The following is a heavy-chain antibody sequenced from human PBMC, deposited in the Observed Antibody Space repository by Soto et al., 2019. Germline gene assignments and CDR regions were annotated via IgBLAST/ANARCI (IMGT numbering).Heavy chain of an antibody. CDR1: GFTFSYYS. J-gene: IGHJ4*02. CDR2: ISSTSTFI. Sequence: PGGSLRLSCAASGFTFSYYSVNWVRQSPGKGLEWVSSISSTSTFIYYADSVRGRFTISRDNAKNSLYLQMNSLRAEDTAAYYCTRVYGDYGTLSDYWGRGTLVTVSS. V-gene: IGHV3-21*01. CDR3: TRVYGDYGTLSDY. D-gene: IGHD4-17*01.